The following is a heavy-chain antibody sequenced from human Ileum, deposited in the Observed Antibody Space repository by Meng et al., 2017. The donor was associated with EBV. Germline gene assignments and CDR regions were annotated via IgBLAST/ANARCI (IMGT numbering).Heavy chain of an antibody. D-gene: IGHD3-22*01. V-gene: IGHV6-1*01. CDR2: TYYRSRWYN. CDR3: ASGHFYDGCFYYPFDY. Sequence: QFQQSVSGPVRPSQTPSLTCDISGDRVSSNSASWNWIRQSPSRGLEWLGRTYYRSRWYNDYAVSVKGRITINSDTSKNRFSLQLNSVTPEDTAVYYCASGHFYDGCFYYPFDYWGQGTLVTVSS. J-gene: IGHJ4*02. CDR1: GDRVSSNSAS.